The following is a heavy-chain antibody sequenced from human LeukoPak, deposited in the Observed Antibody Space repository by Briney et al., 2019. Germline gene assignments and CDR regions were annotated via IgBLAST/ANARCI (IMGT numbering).Heavy chain of an antibody. Sequence: PGGSLRLSCAASGFTLSSYWMSWVRQAPGKGLEWVANIKQDGSEKYYVDSVKGRFTISRDNAKNSLYLQMNSLRAEDTAVYYCARLYIVVVPAAITPQYYFDYWGQGTLVTVSS. CDR3: ARLYIVVVPAAITPQYYFDY. CDR2: IKQDGSEK. V-gene: IGHV3-7*01. J-gene: IGHJ4*02. CDR1: GFTLSSYW. D-gene: IGHD2-2*02.